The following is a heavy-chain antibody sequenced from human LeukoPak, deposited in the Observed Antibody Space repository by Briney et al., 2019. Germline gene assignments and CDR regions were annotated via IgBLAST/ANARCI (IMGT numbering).Heavy chain of an antibody. CDR1: GYTYTSYY. J-gene: IGHJ3*02. CDR3: ARAPSGTDAFDI. CDR2: INPSGGST. Sequence: ASVKVSCKASGYTYTSYYMHWVRQAPGQGLEWMGIINPSGGSTSYAQKFQGRVTMTRDTSTSTVYMELSSLRSEDTAVYYCARAPSGTDAFDIWGQGTMVTVSS. D-gene: IGHD1-14*01. V-gene: IGHV1-46*01.